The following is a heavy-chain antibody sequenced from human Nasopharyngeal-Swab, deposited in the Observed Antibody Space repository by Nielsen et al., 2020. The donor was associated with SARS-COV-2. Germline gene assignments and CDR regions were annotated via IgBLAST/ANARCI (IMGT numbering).Heavy chain of an antibody. CDR1: GFTFASYA. CDR2: VSGSGVDT. Sequence: GESLKISCAASGFTFASYAMNWVRQTPGKGLEWVSAVSGSGVDTYYADSVKGRFTIPRDNSKNTIYLHMNSLRAEDTAVYYCAKDLTGYYAPLDQWGQGTLVTVSS. V-gene: IGHV3-23*01. CDR3: AKDLTGYYAPLDQ. D-gene: IGHD3-9*01. J-gene: IGHJ4*02.